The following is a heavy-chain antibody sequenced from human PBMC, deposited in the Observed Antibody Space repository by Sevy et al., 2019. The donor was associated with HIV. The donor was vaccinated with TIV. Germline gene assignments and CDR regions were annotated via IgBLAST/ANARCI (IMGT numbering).Heavy chain of an antibody. D-gene: IGHD3-10*01. J-gene: IGHJ4*02. CDR1: GFTFSSYW. CDR3: AKDRVSGTYYTGDFDY. CDR2: ITISGGST. Sequence: GGSLRLSCAASGFTFSSYWMSWVRQAPGKGLEWVSVITISGGSTYYADSVKGRFTISRDNSKNNLYLQMNSLRAEDTAVYYCAKDRVSGTYYTGDFDYWGQGTLVTVSS. V-gene: IGHV3-23*01.